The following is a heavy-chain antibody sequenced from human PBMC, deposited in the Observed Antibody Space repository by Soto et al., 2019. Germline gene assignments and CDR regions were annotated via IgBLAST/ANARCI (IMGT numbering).Heavy chain of an antibody. D-gene: IGHD4-17*01. V-gene: IGHV3-30-3*01. J-gene: IGHJ4*02. Sequence: QVYLVESGGGVVQPGRSLRLSCAASGFTFSKYAVQWVRQAPGKGLEWVALISYDGNNPFYADSVKGRFTISRDNSRNALYLQMVSLRPEDTAIYYCVRYDYGDNNFWGQGTLVTVSS. CDR2: ISYDGNNP. CDR1: GFTFSKYA. CDR3: VRYDYGDNNF.